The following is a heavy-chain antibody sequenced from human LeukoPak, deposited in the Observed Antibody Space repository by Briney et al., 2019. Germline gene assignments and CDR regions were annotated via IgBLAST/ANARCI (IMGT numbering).Heavy chain of an antibody. J-gene: IGHJ4*02. CDR2: TRNKANSYTT. D-gene: IGHD1-20*01. CDR1: GFTLSDHY. CDR3: ARVTGAYYFDY. V-gene: IGHV3-72*01. Sequence: GGSLRLSCAASGFTLSDHYMDWVRQAPGQGLEWVGRTRNKANSYTTEYAASVKDRFTISRDDSKNSLYLQMNSLKTEDTAVYYCARVTGAYYFDYWGQGTLVTVSS.